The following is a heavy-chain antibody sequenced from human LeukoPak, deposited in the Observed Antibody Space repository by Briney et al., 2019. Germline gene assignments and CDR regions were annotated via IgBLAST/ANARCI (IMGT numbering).Heavy chain of an antibody. CDR2: TRGSGSGM. J-gene: IGHJ4*02. D-gene: IGHD7-27*01. Sequence: TGGSLRLSCAASGFAFSDYSMNWVRQAPGKGLEWVANTRGSGSGMGSGNYYAGAVKGRFTISRDNAKNSLYLQMNSLRAEDTAFYYCARDDNWGFDYCGQGALVTVSS. V-gene: IGHV3-21*05. CDR3: ARDDNWGFDY. CDR1: GFAFSDYS.